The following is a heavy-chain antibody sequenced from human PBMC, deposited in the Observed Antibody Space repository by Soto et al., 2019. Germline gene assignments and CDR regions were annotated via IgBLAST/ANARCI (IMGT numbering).Heavy chain of an antibody. CDR2: ISAYNGNT. V-gene: IGHV1-18*01. Sequence: QGQLVQSGAEVKKRWASVKVSCKASGYTFTSYSISWVRQAPGQGLEWMGGISAYNGNTNDAQKLQGRVAMTTDTSTSTAYMELRSLRSDDTSVYYCARDAPPSDYWGQGTLVTVSS. J-gene: IGHJ4*02. CDR3: ARDAPPSDY. CDR1: GYTFTSYS.